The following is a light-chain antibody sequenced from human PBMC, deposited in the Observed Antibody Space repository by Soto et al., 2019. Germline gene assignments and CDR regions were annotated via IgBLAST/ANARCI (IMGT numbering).Light chain of an antibody. Sequence: DIQMAQSPPSLSASVGDRVIITCRASQSISRDLNWYQRKPGKAPKLLIHAASSLQSGVPSRFSGSGSGTDFTLTISSLQPEDFANYYCLQSDSIPWTFGQGTKVEIK. CDR1: QSISRD. J-gene: IGKJ1*01. V-gene: IGKV1-39*01. CDR3: LQSDSIPWT. CDR2: AAS.